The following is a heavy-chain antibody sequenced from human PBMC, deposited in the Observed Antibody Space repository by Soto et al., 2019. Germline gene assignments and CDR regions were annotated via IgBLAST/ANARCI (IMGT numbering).Heavy chain of an antibody. V-gene: IGHV1-69*13. CDR3: ARDGITMVRGVRKYYYGMDV. CDR1: GGTFSSYA. D-gene: IGHD3-10*01. CDR2: IIPIFGTA. J-gene: IGHJ6*02. Sequence: GASVKVSCKASGGTFSSYAISWVRQAPGQGLEWMGGIIPIFGTATYAQKFQGRVTITADESTSTAYMELSSLRSEDTAVYYCARDGITMVRGVRKYYYGMDVWGQGTAVTVS.